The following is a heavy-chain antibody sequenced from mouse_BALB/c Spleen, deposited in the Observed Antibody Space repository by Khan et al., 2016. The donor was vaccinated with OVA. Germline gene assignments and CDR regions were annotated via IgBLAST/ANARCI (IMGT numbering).Heavy chain of an antibody. Sequence: QVQLQQSGAELAKPGASVKMSCTASGYTFTTYWMHWIKQRPGQGLEWIVYINPSTGYTEYNQNFKDKATLTADESSSTAYMHLNSLTSEDSAVYYSARRGLYGIFPYWGQGTLVTVSA. CDR3: ARRGLYGIFPY. CDR2: INPSTGYT. V-gene: IGHV1-7*01. CDR1: GYTFTTYW. J-gene: IGHJ3*01. D-gene: IGHD2-10*02.